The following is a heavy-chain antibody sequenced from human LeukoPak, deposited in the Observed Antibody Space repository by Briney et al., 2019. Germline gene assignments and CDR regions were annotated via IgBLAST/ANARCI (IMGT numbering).Heavy chain of an antibody. CDR1: GGSISSYY. CDR2: IYYSGST. J-gene: IGHJ4*02. D-gene: IGHD2-21*01. CDR3: ARGGEAWFDY. Sequence: PSETLSLTCTVSGGSISSYYWSWIRQPPGKGLEWIGYIYYSGSTNYNPSLKSRVTISVDTSKNQFSLKLSSVTAADTAVYYCARGGEAWFDYWGQGTLVTVSS. V-gene: IGHV4-59*01.